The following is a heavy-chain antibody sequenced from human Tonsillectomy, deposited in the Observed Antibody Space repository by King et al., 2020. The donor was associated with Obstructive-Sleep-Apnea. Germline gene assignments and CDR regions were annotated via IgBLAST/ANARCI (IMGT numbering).Heavy chain of an antibody. CDR3: ARGQGIGNFPPGAFDI. CDR2: IYYSGTT. V-gene: IGHV4-30-4*07. CDR1: GGSISSGGYS. Sequence: QLQESGPGLVKPSQTLSLTCAVSGGSISSGGYSWSWIRQPPGKGLEWIGYIYYSGTTYYTPSLKSRITISVDTSKNPFSLKLSSVTAADTAGYYCARGQGIGNFPPGAFDIWGQGTMVTVSS. J-gene: IGHJ3*02. D-gene: IGHD2-15*01.